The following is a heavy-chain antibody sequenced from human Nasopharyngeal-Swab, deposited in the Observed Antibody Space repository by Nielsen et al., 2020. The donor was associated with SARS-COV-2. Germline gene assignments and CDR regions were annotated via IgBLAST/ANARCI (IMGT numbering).Heavy chain of an antibody. D-gene: IGHD6-13*01. V-gene: IGHV3-48*04. J-gene: IGHJ6*03. CDR3: ARDQVGSSQSYYYYCYMDV. CDR2: ISSPSSTI. CDR1: GFTFSSYS. Sequence: GGSLRLSCAASGFTFSSYSMNWVRQAPGKGLEWVSYISSPSSTIYYADSVKGRFTISRDNAKNSLYLQMNSLRVEDTAMYFCARDQVGSSQSYYYYCYMDVWGKGTTVTVSS.